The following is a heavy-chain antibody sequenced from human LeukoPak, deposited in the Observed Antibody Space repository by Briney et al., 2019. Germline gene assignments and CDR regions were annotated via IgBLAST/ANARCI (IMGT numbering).Heavy chain of an antibody. CDR3: ARDLRRGSSSWYVSGGDY. V-gene: IGHV1-18*01. D-gene: IGHD6-13*01. J-gene: IGHJ4*02. CDR1: GYTFTSYG. Sequence: ASVKVSCKASGYTFTSYGIRWVRQAPGQGLEWMGWITAYNDNTYYAQKLQGRVTMTTDTSTSTAYMELRSLRSDDTAVYYCARDLRRGSSSWYVSGGDYWGQGTLVTVSS. CDR2: ITAYNDNT.